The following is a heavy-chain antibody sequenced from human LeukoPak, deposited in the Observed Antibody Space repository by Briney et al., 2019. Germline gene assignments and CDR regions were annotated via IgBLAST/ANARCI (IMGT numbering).Heavy chain of an antibody. Sequence: SETLSLTCAVSGYSISNGYYWGWIRQPPGKGLEWIGSIYHSGSTYYNPSLKSRVTISVDTSKNQFSLKLSSVTAADTAVYYCARARATELGTFPSLDYWGQGTLVTVSS. CDR3: ARARATELGTFPSLDY. V-gene: IGHV4-38-2*01. CDR1: GYSISNGYY. CDR2: IYHSGST. D-gene: IGHD7-27*01. J-gene: IGHJ4*02.